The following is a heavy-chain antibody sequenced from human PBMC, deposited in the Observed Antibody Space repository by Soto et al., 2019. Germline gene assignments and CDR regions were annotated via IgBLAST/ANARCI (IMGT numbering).Heavy chain of an antibody. V-gene: IGHV3-23*01. J-gene: IGHJ6*02. CDR3: AKVLSPFGKSGWFGELLYYYYGMDV. D-gene: IGHD3-10*01. CDR1: GFTFSSYA. CDR2: ISGSGGST. Sequence: EVQLLESGGGLVQPGGSLRLSCAASGFTFSSYAMSWVRQAPGKGLEWVSAISGSGGSTYYADSVKGRFTISRDNSKNTLYLQMNSLRAEDTAVYYCAKVLSPFGKSGWFGELLYYYYGMDVWGQGTTVTVSS.